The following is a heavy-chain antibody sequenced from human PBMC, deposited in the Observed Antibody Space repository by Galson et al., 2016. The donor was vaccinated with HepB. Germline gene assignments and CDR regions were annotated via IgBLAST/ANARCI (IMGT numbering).Heavy chain of an antibody. CDR3: ARSVVATRYYYDSSGYAGLVY. D-gene: IGHD3-22*01. Sequence: SLRLSCAASGFTFSDYYMSWIRQAPGKGLEWVSYISSSGSTIYYADSVKGRFTISRDNAKNSLYLQMNSLRAEDTAVYYCARSVVATRYYYDSSGYAGLVYWGQGTLVTVSS. V-gene: IGHV3-11*01. J-gene: IGHJ4*02. CDR2: ISSSGSTI. CDR1: GFTFSDYY.